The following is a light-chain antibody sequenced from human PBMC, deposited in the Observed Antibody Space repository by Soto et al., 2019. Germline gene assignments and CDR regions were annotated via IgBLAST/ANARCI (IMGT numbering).Light chain of an antibody. CDR2: EVS. CDR1: SSDVGSYNY. V-gene: IGLV2-14*01. J-gene: IGLJ1*01. CDR3: SSYTSGSTFV. Sequence: SALTQPASVSGSPGQSISISCTGSSSDVGSYNYVSWYQQHPGKAPKLLISEVSNRPSGVSNRFSGSKSDNTASLTISGLQAEDEADYYCSSYTSGSTFVFGTGTKVTVL.